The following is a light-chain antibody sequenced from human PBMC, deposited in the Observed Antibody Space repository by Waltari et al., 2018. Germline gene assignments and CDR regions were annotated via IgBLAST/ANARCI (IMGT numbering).Light chain of an antibody. CDR1: QSISSN. CDR3: QQYNTWPT. CDR2: GAS. V-gene: IGKV3-15*01. Sequence: EIVMTQSPVTLSVSPGERATLSCRASQSISSNLAWYQQKPGQSPRILIHGASTRATGIPARFSGSGSGTDFTLTISSLQSEDFAVYFCQQYNTWPTFGGGTKVEIK. J-gene: IGKJ4*01.